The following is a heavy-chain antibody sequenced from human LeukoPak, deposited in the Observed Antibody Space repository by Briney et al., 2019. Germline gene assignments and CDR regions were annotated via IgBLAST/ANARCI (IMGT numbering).Heavy chain of an antibody. CDR3: ARDPSHYYYTDV. V-gene: IGHV1-2*02. CDR2: IDPNSGGT. CDR1: GYTFTVYY. Sequence: ASVTVSFKASGYTFTVYYMHWVRQAPGQGVEWMGWIDPNSGGTKYAQKFQGRVTITRDTSINTVYMELSRLRSDDTAVYYCARDPSHYYYTDVWGQRDHGHRLL. J-gene: IGHJ6*03.